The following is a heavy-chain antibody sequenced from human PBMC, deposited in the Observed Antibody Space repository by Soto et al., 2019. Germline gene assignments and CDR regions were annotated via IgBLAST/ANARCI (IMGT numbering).Heavy chain of an antibody. J-gene: IGHJ4*02. Sequence: PSETLSLTCPVYGGYFGGYYWSWIRQPPGKGLEWIGEINHRGSTNYNPSRKSRVTISVDTSKNQFSLKLSSVTAADTPVYYCAIYGDNAVYFDYWGEGTLVTVSS. CDR1: GGYFGGYY. CDR2: INHRGST. CDR3: AIYGDNAVYFDY. D-gene: IGHD4-17*01. V-gene: IGHV4-34*01.